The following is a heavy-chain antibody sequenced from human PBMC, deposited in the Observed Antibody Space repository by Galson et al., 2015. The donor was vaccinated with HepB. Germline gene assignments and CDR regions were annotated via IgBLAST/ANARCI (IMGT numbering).Heavy chain of an antibody. D-gene: IGHD3-22*01. V-gene: IGHV5-51*01. CDR1: GYSFTSYW. CDR2: IYPGDSDT. J-gene: IGHJ4*02. Sequence: QSGAEVKKPGESLKISCKGSGYSFTSYWIGWVRQMPGKGLEWMGIIYPGDSDTRYSPSFQGQVTISADKSISTAYLQWSSLKASDTAMYYCARHPLHYYDSSGQFDYWGQGTLVTVSS. CDR3: ARHPLHYYDSSGQFDY.